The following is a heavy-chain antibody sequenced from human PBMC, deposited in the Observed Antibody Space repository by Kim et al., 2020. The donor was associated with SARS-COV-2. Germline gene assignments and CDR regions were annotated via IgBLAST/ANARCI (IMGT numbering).Heavy chain of an antibody. CDR3: TNHVLRYFDWLLQSDYYYYGMDV. CDR1: GFTFGDYA. D-gene: IGHD3-9*01. CDR2: IRSKAYGGTT. V-gene: IGHV3-49*03. J-gene: IGHJ6*02. Sequence: GGSLRLSCTASGFTFGDYAMSWFRQAPGKGLEWVGFIRSKAYGGTTEYAASVKGRFTISRDDSKSIAYLQMNSLKTEDTAMYYCTNHVLRYFDWLLQSDYYYYGMDVWGQGTTVTVSS.